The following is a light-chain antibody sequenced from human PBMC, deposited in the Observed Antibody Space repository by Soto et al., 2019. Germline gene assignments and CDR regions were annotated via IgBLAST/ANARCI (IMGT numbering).Light chain of an antibody. CDR1: QTISSW. CDR3: QQLNSYPIT. V-gene: IGKV1-5*03. CDR2: KAS. Sequence: DIQMTQSPSTLSGSVGDRVTITCRASQTISSWLAWYQQKPGKAPKLLIYKASTLKSGVPSRFSGSGSGTDFTLTISSLEPEDFAVYYCQQLNSYPITFGQGTRLEIK. J-gene: IGKJ5*01.